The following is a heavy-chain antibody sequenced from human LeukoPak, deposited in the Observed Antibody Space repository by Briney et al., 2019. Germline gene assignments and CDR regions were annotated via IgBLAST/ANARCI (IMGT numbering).Heavy chain of an antibody. D-gene: IGHD3-22*01. V-gene: IGHV1-46*01. J-gene: IGHJ4*02. CDR3: ARVQRYNYYDSSGYPDY. CDR2: INPSGGST. CDR1: GYTFTSYY. Sequence: GSSEKVSCKASGYTFTSYYMYWVRQAPGQGLELMGIINPSGGSTSYAQKFQGRVTMTRDTSTSTVYMELSSLRSEDTAVYYCARVQRYNYYDSSGYPDYWGQGTLVTVSS.